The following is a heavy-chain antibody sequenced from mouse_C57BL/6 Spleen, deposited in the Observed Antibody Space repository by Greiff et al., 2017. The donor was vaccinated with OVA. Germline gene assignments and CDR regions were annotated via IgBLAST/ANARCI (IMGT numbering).Heavy chain of an antibody. Sequence: VQLQQSGAELVRPGTSVKVSCKASGYAFTTYLIEWVKQRPGQGLEWIGLINPGSGGTNYNEKFKGKATLTADKSSSTAYMQLSSLTSEDSAVYFCARAYYYGSSYGGLAMDYWGQGTSVTVSS. D-gene: IGHD1-1*01. V-gene: IGHV1-54*01. CDR1: GYAFTTYL. CDR2: INPGSGGT. CDR3: ARAYYYGSSYGGLAMDY. J-gene: IGHJ4*01.